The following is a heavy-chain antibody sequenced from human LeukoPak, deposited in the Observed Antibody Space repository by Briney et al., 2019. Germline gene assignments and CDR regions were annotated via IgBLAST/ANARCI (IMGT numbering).Heavy chain of an antibody. CDR2: ISRSGDTT. CDR3: ARDVGRGSYFDY. CDR1: EFTFSTYA. J-gene: IGHJ4*02. Sequence: PGGSLRLSCAASEFTFSTYAMGWVRQAPGKGLEWVSAISRSGDTTYYVDSVKGRFTISRDNSKNTLYLQINSLRVEDTAIYYCARDVGRGSYFDYWGQGALVTVSS. D-gene: IGHD3-3*01. V-gene: IGHV3-23*01.